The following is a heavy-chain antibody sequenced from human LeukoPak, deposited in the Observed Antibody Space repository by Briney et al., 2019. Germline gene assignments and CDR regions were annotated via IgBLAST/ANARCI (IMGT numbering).Heavy chain of an antibody. J-gene: IGHJ4*02. Sequence: GSLRLSCAASGFTFSSYWMSWIRQPPGKGLEYIGYVYYSGSTNYNPSLESRVTISVDTSKNQFSLKLGSVTAADTAVYYCARASSLAGADYWGQGTLVTVSS. V-gene: IGHV4-59*08. D-gene: IGHD1-26*01. CDR3: ARASSLAGADY. CDR2: VYYSGST. CDR1: GFTFSSYW.